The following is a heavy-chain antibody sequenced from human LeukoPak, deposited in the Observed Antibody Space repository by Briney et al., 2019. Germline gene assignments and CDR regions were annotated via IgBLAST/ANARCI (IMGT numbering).Heavy chain of an antibody. V-gene: IGHV1-46*01. D-gene: IGHD4-17*01. Sequence: ASVKVSCKASGYTFTSHYMHWVRQAPEQGLEWMGIINPSGGSTSCAQKFQGRVTMTRDMSTRTDYMELSSLRYEDTAVYYCAIFWGVNYGYLGGFDPWGQGTLVTVSS. CDR3: AIFWGVNYGYLGGFDP. CDR1: GYTFTSHY. J-gene: IGHJ5*02. CDR2: INPSGGST.